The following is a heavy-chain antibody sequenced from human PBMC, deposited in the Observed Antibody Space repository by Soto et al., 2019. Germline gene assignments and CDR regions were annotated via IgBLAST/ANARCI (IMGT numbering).Heavy chain of an antibody. Sequence: QGHLVQSGAEVKRPGASVKVSCKASGYTFTGYYMHWVRQVPGQGLEWMGWINPNSGDKDYAKKLQGRVTLTRDKSISTAYMELSSLKSDVTAVYYCARVGYCSDTRCYYGQDYYFFYGMDVWGQGTTVTVS. V-gene: IGHV1-2*02. D-gene: IGHD2-2*01. CDR3: ARVGYCSDTRCYYGQDYYFFYGMDV. CDR2: INPNSGDK. J-gene: IGHJ6*02. CDR1: GYTFTGYY.